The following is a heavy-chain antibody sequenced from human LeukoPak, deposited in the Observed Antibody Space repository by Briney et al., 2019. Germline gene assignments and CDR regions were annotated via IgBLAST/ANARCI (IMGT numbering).Heavy chain of an antibody. CDR3: ARDQDNWLVP. CDR1: GDSVSSSSAS. CDR2: TYYRSNWYY. J-gene: IGHJ5*02. V-gene: IGHV6-1*01. Sequence: SQTLSLTCAISGDSVSSSSASWNWIRQSPSRGLEWLGRTYYRSNWYYDYEVSVKSRIINKSDTSKNQISLQLNSMTPEDTAVYYCARDQDNWLVPWGRGTLVTVSS.